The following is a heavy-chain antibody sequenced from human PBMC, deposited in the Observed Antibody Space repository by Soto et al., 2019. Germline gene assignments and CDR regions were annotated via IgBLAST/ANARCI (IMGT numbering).Heavy chain of an antibody. CDR3: ATVSTGHYYYGMDV. Sequence: GASVKVSCKVSGYTLTELSMHWVRQAPGKGLEWMGGFDPEDGETIYAQKFQGRVTMTEDTSTDTAYMEQSSLRSEDTEVYYCATVSTGHYYYGMDVWGQGTTVTVSS. J-gene: IGHJ6*02. CDR2: FDPEDGET. V-gene: IGHV1-24*01. CDR1: GYTLTELS.